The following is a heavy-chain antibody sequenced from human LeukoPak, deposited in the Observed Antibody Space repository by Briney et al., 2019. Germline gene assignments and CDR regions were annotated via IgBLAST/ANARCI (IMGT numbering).Heavy chain of an antibody. CDR3: ARGLASSGYYRDREY. Sequence: ASVKVSCKASGYTFTGYYMHWVRQAPGQGLEWMGRINPNSGGTNYAQKFQGRVTMTRDTSISTAYMELSRLRFDDTAVYYCARGLASSGYYRDREYWGQGTLVTVSS. J-gene: IGHJ4*02. CDR1: GYTFTGYY. D-gene: IGHD3-22*01. V-gene: IGHV1-2*06. CDR2: INPNSGGT.